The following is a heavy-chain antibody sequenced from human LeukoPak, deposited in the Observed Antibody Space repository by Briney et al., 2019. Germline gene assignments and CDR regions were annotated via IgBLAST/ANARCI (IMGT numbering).Heavy chain of an antibody. CDR1: GGSISSYY. Sequence: SETLSLTCTVSGGSISSYYWSWIRQPPGKGLEWIGYIYYSGSTNYNPSLKSRVTISVDTSKNQFSLKLSSVTAADTAVYYCARVTGYIIEDYFDYWGQGTLVTVSS. V-gene: IGHV4-59*01. J-gene: IGHJ4*02. D-gene: IGHD3-10*01. CDR3: ARVTGYIIEDYFDY. CDR2: IYYSGST.